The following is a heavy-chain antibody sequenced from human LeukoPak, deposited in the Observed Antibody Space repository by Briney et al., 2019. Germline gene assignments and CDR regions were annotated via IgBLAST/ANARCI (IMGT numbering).Heavy chain of an antibody. CDR1: GFTFSSYS. J-gene: IGHJ5*02. Sequence: GGSLRLSCAASGFTFSSYSMNWVRQAPGKGPEWVSSISSSSSYIYYADSVKGRFTISRDNAKNALYLQMNSLTVEDTAVYYCARDPRNKGFDPWGQGTLVTVSS. D-gene: IGHD1/OR15-1a*01. CDR2: ISSSSSYI. CDR3: ARDPRNKGFDP. V-gene: IGHV3-21*01.